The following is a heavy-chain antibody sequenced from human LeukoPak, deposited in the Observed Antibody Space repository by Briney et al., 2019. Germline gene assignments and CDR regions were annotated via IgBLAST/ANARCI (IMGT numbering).Heavy chain of an antibody. CDR1: GFTFTTYA. CDR2: ISGDGDKA. D-gene: IGHD6-19*01. J-gene: IGHJ3*01. Sequence: GGTLRLSCAASGFTFTTYAIKWVRQAPGKGLEWVSGISGDGDKAYYADSVNGRFTISRDNSRNTVSLHMSSLRAEDTALYYCAKDLALAGTGGGFDAWGQGTRVAVSS. V-gene: IGHV3-23*01. CDR3: AKDLALAGTGGGFDA.